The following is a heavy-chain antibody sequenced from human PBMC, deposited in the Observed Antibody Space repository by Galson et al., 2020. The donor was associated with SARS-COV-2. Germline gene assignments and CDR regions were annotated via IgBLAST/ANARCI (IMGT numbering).Heavy chain of an antibody. CDR3: ARDQAEEITIFGVVTSRWFDP. Sequence: SETLSLTCTVSGGSISSDGYYWNWIRQHPGKGLEWIGYIYYSGSTYYNPSLKSRVTRSADTSKNQFSLKLSSVTAADTDVYYCARDQAEEITIFGVVTSRWFDPWGQGTLVTVSS. CDR2: IYYSGST. V-gene: IGHV4-31*03. CDR1: GGSISSDGYY. D-gene: IGHD3-3*01. J-gene: IGHJ5*02.